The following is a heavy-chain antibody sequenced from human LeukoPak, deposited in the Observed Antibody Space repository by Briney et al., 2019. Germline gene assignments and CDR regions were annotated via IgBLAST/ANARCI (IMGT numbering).Heavy chain of an antibody. CDR1: GYTFTSYG. CDR3: ARDPYYCSSTSCYYYYYGMDV. V-gene: IGHV1-18*01. D-gene: IGHD2-2*01. J-gene: IGHJ6*02. CDR2: ISAYNGNT. Sequence: ASVKVSCKASGYTFTSYGISWVRQAPGQGLEWMGWISAYNGNTNYAQKLQGRATMTTDTSTSTAYMELRSLRSDDTAVYYCARDPYYCSSTSCYYYYYGMDVWGQGTTVTVSS.